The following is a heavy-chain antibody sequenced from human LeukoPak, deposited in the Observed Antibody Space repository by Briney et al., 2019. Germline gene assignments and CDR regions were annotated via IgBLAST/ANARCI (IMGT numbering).Heavy chain of an antibody. CDR1: GYTLTELS. V-gene: IGHV1-24*01. CDR2: FDPEDGET. D-gene: IGHD2-2*01. Sequence: GASVKVSCKVSGYTLTELSMHWVRQAPGKGLEWMGGFDPEDGETIYAQKFQGRVTMTEDTSTDTAYMELSSLRSDDTAVYYCARLGYCSSTSCFDYWGQGTLVTVSS. J-gene: IGHJ4*02. CDR3: ARLGYCSSTSCFDY.